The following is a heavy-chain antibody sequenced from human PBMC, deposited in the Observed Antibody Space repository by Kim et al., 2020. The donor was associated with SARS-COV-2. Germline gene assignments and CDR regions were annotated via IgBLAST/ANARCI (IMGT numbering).Heavy chain of an antibody. J-gene: IGHJ3*02. Sequence: GGSLRLSCAASGFTFSSYAMHWVRQAPGKGLEWVAVISYDGSNKYYADSVKGRFTISRDNSKNTLYLQMNSLRAEDTAVYYCARDGPFYYYYGSGSYYPRDAFDIWGQGTMVTVSS. V-gene: IGHV3-30*04. CDR1: GFTFSSYA. D-gene: IGHD3-10*01. CDR3: ARDGPFYYYYGSGSYYPRDAFDI. CDR2: ISYDGSNK.